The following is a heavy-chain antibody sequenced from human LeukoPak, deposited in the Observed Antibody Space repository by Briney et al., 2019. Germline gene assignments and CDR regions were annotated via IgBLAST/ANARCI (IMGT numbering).Heavy chain of an antibody. Sequence: GGSLRLSRAASGFTFDDYAMHWVRQAPGKGLEWVSLISGDGGSTYYADSVKGRFTISRDNSKNSLYLQMNSLRTEDIALYYCAKEQTYYYDSSGYFDYWGQGTLVTVSS. CDR1: GFTFDDYA. CDR3: AKEQTYYYDSSGYFDY. CDR2: ISGDGGST. D-gene: IGHD3-22*01. V-gene: IGHV3-43*02. J-gene: IGHJ4*02.